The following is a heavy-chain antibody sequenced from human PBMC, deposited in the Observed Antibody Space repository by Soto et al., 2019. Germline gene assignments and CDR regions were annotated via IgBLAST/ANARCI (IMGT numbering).Heavy chain of an antibody. J-gene: IGHJ4*02. D-gene: IGHD6-13*01. V-gene: IGHV4-39*01. Sequence: QLQLQESGPGLVKPSETLSLTCTVSGGSISSSSYYWGWIRQPPGKGLEWIGSIYYSGSTYYNPSLKSRVTISVDTSKNQFSLKLSSVTAADTAVYYCARAGGGGIAAAGRNFDYWGQGTLVTVSS. CDR2: IYYSGST. CDR1: GGSISSSSYY. CDR3: ARAGGGGIAAAGRNFDY.